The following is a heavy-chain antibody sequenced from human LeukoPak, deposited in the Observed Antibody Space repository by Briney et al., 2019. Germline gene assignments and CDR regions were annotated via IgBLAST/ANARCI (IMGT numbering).Heavy chain of an antibody. CDR2: ININGSST. D-gene: IGHD2-15*01. CDR1: GFTFSRYW. J-gene: IGHJ4*02. V-gene: IGHV3-74*01. Sequence: EGSLRLSCAASGFTFSRYWMHWVRQAPGKGLVWVSRININGSSTIYADSVKGRFTISRDNAKNTLYLQMNNLRADDTAVYYCARDRYCSGNGCQDLGYWGQGTLVTVSS. CDR3: ARDRYCSGNGCQDLGY.